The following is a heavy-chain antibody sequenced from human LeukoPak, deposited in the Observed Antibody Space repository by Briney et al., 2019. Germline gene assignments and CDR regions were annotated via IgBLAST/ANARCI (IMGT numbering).Heavy chain of an antibody. D-gene: IGHD3-10*01. CDR1: GGTFNTYA. CDR3: ARNWGVQYPPHYFFDY. V-gene: IGHV1-69*05. CDR2: IIPVFGSP. Sequence: SVKVSCKVSGGTFNTYAINWVRQAPGQGLEWMGGIIPVFGSPDYAQKFQDRVTITTDKSTKTAYMELSSLQAEDTAFYYCARNWGVQYPPHYFFDYWGQGTLVTVSS. J-gene: IGHJ4*02.